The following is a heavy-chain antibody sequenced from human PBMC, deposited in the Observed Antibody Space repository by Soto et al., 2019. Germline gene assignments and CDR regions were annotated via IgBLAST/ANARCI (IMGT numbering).Heavy chain of an antibody. CDR3: ARGVYDYIWGSYRWFLAFDI. CDR2: ISSCSSYI. D-gene: IGHD3-16*02. V-gene: IGHV3-21*01. J-gene: IGHJ3*02. CDR1: GFTFSSYS. Sequence: PGGSLRLSCAASGFTFSSYSMNWVRQAPGKGLEWFSSISSCSSYIYYADSVKGRFTISRDNAKNSLYLQMNSLRAEDTAVYYCARGVYDYIWGSYRWFLAFDIWGQGTMVTVSS.